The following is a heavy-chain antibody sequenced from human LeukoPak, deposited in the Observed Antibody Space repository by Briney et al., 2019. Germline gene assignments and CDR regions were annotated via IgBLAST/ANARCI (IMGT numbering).Heavy chain of an antibody. J-gene: IGHJ4*02. CDR3: ARGRPHGNDY. CDR2: IKSDGSDT. V-gene: IGHV3-74*01. Sequence: GRSLRLSCAAYGFTLSSYWMHWVRQVPGKGLVWVSRIKSDGSDTRYADSVKGRFTISRDNAKNTLYLQMNSLRAEDTAVYYCARGRPHGNDYWGQGTLVTVSS. D-gene: IGHD4-23*01. CDR1: GFTLSSYW.